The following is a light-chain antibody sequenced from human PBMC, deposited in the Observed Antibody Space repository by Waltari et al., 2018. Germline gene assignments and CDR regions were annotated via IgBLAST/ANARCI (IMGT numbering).Light chain of an antibody. CDR3: QKYESLPAT. CDR2: HAS. J-gene: IGKJ1*01. CDR1: QSVGRY. V-gene: IGKV3-20*01. Sequence: EIVLTQSPGTLSLSLGERATLSCRASQSVGRYLVWYQQKPGQAPRLLIYHASIRATGIPDRFSGGGSGTDFSLTISRLEPEDFAVYYCQKYESLPATFGQGTKVEI.